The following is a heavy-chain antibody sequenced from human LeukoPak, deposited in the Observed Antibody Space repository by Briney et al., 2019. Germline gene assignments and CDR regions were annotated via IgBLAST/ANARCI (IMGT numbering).Heavy chain of an antibody. Sequence: SVKVSCKASGGTFSSYAISWVRQAPGQGLEWMGGIIPIFGTANYAQKFQERVTITRDMSTSTAYMELSSLRSEDTAVYYCAAFPGHSGKTTFDYWGQGTLVTVSS. CDR2: IIPIFGTA. D-gene: IGHD4-11*01. J-gene: IGHJ4*02. CDR1: GGTFSSYA. CDR3: AAFPGHSGKTTFDY. V-gene: IGHV1-69*05.